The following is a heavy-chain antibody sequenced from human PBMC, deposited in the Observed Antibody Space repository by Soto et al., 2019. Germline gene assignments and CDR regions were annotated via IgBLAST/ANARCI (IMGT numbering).Heavy chain of an antibody. V-gene: IGHV4-59*01. J-gene: IGHJ4*02. CDR3: ARARQMGPRPSDY. CDR2: IYYSGST. Sequence: LSVTGTVSGGSISRYDWSWIRQPPGKGLEWIGYIYYSGSTNYNPSLKSRVTVSVDTSKNQFSLKLSSVTAADTAVYYCARARQMGPRPSDYWGQGTLV. CDR1: GGSISRYD. D-gene: IGHD2-8*01.